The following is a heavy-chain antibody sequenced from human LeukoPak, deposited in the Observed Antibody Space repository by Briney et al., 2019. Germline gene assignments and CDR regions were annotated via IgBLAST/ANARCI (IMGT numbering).Heavy chain of an antibody. CDR1: GGTFSSYT. V-gene: IGHV1-69*02. CDR3: ARGVEFLEWLLGY. D-gene: IGHD3-3*01. CDR2: IIPILGIA. J-gene: IGHJ4*02. Sequence: SVKVSCKASGGTFSSYTISWVRQAPGQGLEWMGRIIPILGIANYAQKFQGRVTITADKSTSTAYMELSSLRSEDTAVYYCARGVEFLEWLLGYWGQGTLVTVSS.